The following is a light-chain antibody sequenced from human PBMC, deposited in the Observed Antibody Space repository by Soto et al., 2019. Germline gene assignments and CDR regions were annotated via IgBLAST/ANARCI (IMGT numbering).Light chain of an antibody. CDR2: DAS. Sequence: DIQMTQSPSTLSASVGERVTIACRASQSISSWLAWYQVKPGKAPKLLIYDASSLERGVPSRFSGSGSGTEFTLTVSRLKPDDFASYYCQQYNIYPWTFGQGTKVDIK. V-gene: IGKV1-5*01. J-gene: IGKJ1*01. CDR1: QSISSW. CDR3: QQYNIYPWT.